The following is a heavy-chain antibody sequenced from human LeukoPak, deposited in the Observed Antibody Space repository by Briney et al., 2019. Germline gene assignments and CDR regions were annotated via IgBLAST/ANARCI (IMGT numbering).Heavy chain of an antibody. CDR1: GGSISSGGYY. Sequence: SQTLSLTCTVSGGSISSGGYYWSWIRQHPGKGLEWIGYIYYSGSTYYNPSLKSRVTISVDTSKNQFSLKLSSVTAADPAVYYCARGDGVVVPAAIGLSYYYYGMDVWGQGTTVTVSS. V-gene: IGHV4-31*03. CDR3: ARGDGVVVPAAIGLSYYYYGMDV. D-gene: IGHD2-2*02. J-gene: IGHJ6*02. CDR2: IYYSGST.